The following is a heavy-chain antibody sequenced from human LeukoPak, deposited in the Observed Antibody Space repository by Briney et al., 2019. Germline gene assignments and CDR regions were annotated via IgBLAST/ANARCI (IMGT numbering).Heavy chain of an antibody. CDR3: ARRVVESSAITERNWFDP. CDR2: IYSSGST. CDR1: GGTISGSS. Sequence: PSETLSLTCTVSGGTISGSSWSWIRQPPVKGLEWIGRIYSSGSTNYNPSLKGRTTISIDTSKNQFSLKLTSVTAADTAVYYCARRVVESSAITERNWFDPWGQGTLVTVSS. V-gene: IGHV4-59*08. D-gene: IGHD1-1*01. J-gene: IGHJ5*02.